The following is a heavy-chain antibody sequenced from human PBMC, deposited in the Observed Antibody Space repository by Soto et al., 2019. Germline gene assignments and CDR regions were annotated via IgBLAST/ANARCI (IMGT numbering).Heavy chain of an antibody. CDR1: GGSIRSYY. CDR2: IYYSGST. V-gene: IGHV4-59*08. J-gene: IGHJ4*02. CDR3: VRHAQWIIRAY. Sequence: SETLSLTCTVSGGSIRSYYWSWIRQPPGKGLEWIGSIYYSGSTMYNPSLQSRLTMSVDTSKNQFSLKLSSVTAADTAVYYCVRHAQWIIRAYWDQGSLVTVSS. D-gene: IGHD5-12*01.